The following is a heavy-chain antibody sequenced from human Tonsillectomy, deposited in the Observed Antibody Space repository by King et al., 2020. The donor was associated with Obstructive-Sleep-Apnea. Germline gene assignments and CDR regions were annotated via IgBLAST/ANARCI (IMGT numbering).Heavy chain of an antibody. V-gene: IGHV3-11*01. D-gene: IGHD3-22*01. CDR3: ASSTHSYGSSGSSHFRYGMAV. CDR2: IRGSGSAI. CDR1: GFTFSDYY. Sequence: VQLVQSGGGLVKPGGSLRLSCAASGFTFSDYYMSWIRQAPGKGLEWVSYIRGSGSAIYYADSVKGRFTISRDNAKNSLYLQMNTLRAADTAVYYCASSTHSYGSSGSSHFRYGMAVWGPGTPVTVSS. J-gene: IGHJ6*02.